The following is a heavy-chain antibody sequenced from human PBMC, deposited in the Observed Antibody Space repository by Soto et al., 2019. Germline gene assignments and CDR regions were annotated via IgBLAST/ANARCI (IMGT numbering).Heavy chain of an antibody. J-gene: IGHJ5*02. CDR3: ARGRIVATRSWFDP. CDR2: MNPNSGNT. V-gene: IGHV1-8*01. CDR1: GYTFTGYD. D-gene: IGHD5-12*01. Sequence: GASVKVSCKASGYTFTGYDINWVRQATGQGLEWMGWMNPNSGNTGYAQKFQGRVTMTRNTSISTAYMELSSLRSEDTAVYYCARGRIVATRSWFDPWGQGTLVTVSS.